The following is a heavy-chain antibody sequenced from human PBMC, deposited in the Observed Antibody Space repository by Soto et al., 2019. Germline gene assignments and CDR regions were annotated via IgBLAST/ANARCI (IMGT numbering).Heavy chain of an antibody. CDR1: GFTFRNYD. CDR3: ARTDRDFYGVDV. J-gene: IGHJ6*02. V-gene: IGHV3-13*05. Sequence: EVQLVESGGGLVQPGGSLRLSCEASGFTFRNYDMHWVRQGTGKGLEWVSGVSAAGDPDYADSVEGRFTISRENAESSLFLQMSSLRVGDTAVYYWARTDRDFYGVDVWGQGTTVSVSS. CDR2: VSAAGDP.